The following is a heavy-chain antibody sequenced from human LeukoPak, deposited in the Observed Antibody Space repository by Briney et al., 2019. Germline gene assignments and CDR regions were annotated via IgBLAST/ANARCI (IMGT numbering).Heavy chain of an antibody. CDR2: ISAYNGNT. D-gene: IGHD2-15*01. CDR1: GYTFTSYG. J-gene: IGHJ6*03. V-gene: IGHV1-18*03. CDR3: ARGRGTSGSNRDFYYYYYMDV. Sequence: ASVKVSCKASGYTFTSYGISWVRQAPGQGLEWMGWISAYNGNTNYAQKLQGRVTMTTDTSTSTAYMELSSLRHDDLAVYYCARGRGTSGSNRDFYYYYYMDVWGKGTTVTVSS.